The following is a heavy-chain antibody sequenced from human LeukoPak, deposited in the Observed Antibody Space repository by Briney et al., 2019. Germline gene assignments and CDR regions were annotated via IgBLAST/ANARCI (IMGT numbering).Heavy chain of an antibody. CDR2: IYYSGST. CDR3: ATHSGYYYYYMDV. Sequence: SETLSLTCTVSGGSISSSSYYWGWIRQPPGKGLEWIGYIYYSGSTNYNPSLKSRVTISVDTSKNQFSLKLSSVTAADTAVYYCATHSGYYYYYMDVWGKGTTVTISS. J-gene: IGHJ6*03. D-gene: IGHD1-26*01. CDR1: GGSISSSSYY. V-gene: IGHV4-61*05.